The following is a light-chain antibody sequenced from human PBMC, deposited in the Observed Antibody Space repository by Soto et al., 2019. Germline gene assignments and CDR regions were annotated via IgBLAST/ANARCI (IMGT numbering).Light chain of an antibody. CDR2: DIT. V-gene: IGLV2-11*01. CDR1: SSDVGSSNF. Sequence: QSALTQPRSVSGSPGQSVAISCTGTSSDVGSSNFVSWYQQHPGKAPKLMIYDITERPSGVPDRFSGSKSGNMASLTISGLPTEDEDDYDCCSYAGTYTPVVFGGGTKLTVL. CDR3: CSYAGTYTPVV. J-gene: IGLJ2*01.